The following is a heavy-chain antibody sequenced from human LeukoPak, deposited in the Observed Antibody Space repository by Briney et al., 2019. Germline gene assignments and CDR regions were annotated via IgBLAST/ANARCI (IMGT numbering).Heavy chain of an antibody. J-gene: IGHJ4*02. D-gene: IGHD3-22*01. V-gene: IGHV3-11*04. CDR1: GFTFSDYY. CDR3: ARDSYYYDSSGPGDY. Sequence: GGSLRLSCAASGFTFSDYYMSWIRQAPGKGLEWVSYISSSGSTIYYADSVKGRFTISRDNSKNTLYLQMNSLRAEDTAVYYCARDSYYYDSSGPGDYWGQGTLVTVSS. CDR2: ISSSGSTI.